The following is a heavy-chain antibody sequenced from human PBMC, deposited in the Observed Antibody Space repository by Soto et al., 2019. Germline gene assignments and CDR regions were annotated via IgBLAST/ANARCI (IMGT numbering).Heavy chain of an antibody. J-gene: IGHJ6*03. D-gene: IGHD2-2*01. V-gene: IGHV3-23*01. Sequence: GGSLRLSCAASGFSFSSYAMSWVRQAPGKGLEWVSAISGSGGSTYYADSVMGRFTSSRDNSEKTLYVQMNSLRAEYTAVYYCAKGSGCISTSCYGYYYYYMDVWGKGTTVTVSS. CDR1: GFSFSSYA. CDR2: ISGSGGST. CDR3: AKGSGCISTSCYGYYYYYMDV.